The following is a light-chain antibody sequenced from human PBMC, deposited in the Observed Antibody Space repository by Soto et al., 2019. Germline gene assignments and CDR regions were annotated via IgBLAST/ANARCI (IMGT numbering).Light chain of an antibody. J-gene: IGKJ2*01. CDR3: HQFGGSPPYT. Sequence: EIVLTQSPGTLSLSPGGRATLSCRVSQSVSSSYLAWYQQKPGQAPRLLIYGASSRATGIPDRFSGSGSGTDFTLTISRLEPEDFAVFYCHQFGGSPPYTFGQGTKLEIK. CDR2: GAS. CDR1: QSVSSSY. V-gene: IGKV3-20*01.